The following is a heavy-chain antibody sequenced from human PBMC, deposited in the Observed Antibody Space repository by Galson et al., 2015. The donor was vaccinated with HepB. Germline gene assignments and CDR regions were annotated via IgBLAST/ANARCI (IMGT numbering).Heavy chain of an antibody. Sequence: SLRLSCAASGFTFSSYWMSWVRQAPGKGLEWVANIKQDGSEKYYADSVKGRFTISRDNAKNSLYLQMNSLRDEDTAVYYCARDFDSGSWSYFDYWGQGTLVTVSS. D-gene: IGHD6-13*01. V-gene: IGHV3-7*01. J-gene: IGHJ4*02. CDR2: IKQDGSEK. CDR1: GFTFSSYW. CDR3: ARDFDSGSWSYFDY.